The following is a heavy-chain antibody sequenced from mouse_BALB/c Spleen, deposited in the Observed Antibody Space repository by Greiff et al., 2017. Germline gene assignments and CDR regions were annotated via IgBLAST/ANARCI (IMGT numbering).Heavy chain of an antibody. CDR2: IWGDGST. CDR1: GFSLTSYG. Sequence: VKLVESGPGLVAPSQSLSITCTVSGFSLTSYGVSWVRQPPGKGLEWLGVIWGDGSTNYHSALISRLSISKDNSKSKVFLKLNSLQTDDTATYYCAKQGGGGYYGAMDYWGQGTSVTVSS. D-gene: IGHD1-1*01. V-gene: IGHV2-3*01. CDR3: AKQGGGGYYGAMDY. J-gene: IGHJ4*01.